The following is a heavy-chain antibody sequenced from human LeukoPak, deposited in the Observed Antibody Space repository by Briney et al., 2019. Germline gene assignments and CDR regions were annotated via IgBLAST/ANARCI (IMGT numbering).Heavy chain of an antibody. CDR2: IWYDGSNK. CDR3: AKDMSAYYYDSSGSDY. Sequence: GGSLRLSCAASGFTFSSYGIHWVRQAPGKGLEWVAVIWYDGSNKYYADSVKGRFTISRDNSKNTLYLQMNSLRAEDTAVYYCAKDMSAYYYDSSGSDYWGQGTLVTVSS. CDR1: GFTFSSYG. D-gene: IGHD3-22*01. J-gene: IGHJ4*02. V-gene: IGHV3-33*06.